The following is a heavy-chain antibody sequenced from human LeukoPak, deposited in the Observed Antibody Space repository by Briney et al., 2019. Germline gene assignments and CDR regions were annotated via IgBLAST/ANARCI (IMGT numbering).Heavy chain of an antibody. CDR3: ARRWRQWLVSWFDP. J-gene: IGHJ5*02. V-gene: IGHV3-74*01. Sequence: HPGGTLRLSCAASGFTFSSYGMSWVRQAPGKGLVWVSFINPDGSTTNYADSVKGRFTISRDNAKNALYLQMNSLRAEDTAVYYCARRWRQWLVSWFDPWGQGTLVTVSS. D-gene: IGHD6-19*01. CDR1: GFTFSSYG. CDR2: INPDGSTT.